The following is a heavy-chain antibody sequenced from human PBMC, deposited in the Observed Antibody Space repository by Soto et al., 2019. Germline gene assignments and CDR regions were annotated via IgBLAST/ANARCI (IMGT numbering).Heavy chain of an antibody. Sequence: ASVKVSCKASGYTFTGYYMHWVRQAPGQGLEWMGWINPNSGGTNYAQKFQGRVTMTRDTSISTAYMGLSRLRSDDTAVYYCAREGHIVATMVYYYYYGMDVWGQGTTVTVSS. CDR2: INPNSGGT. V-gene: IGHV1-2*02. CDR1: GYTFTGYY. J-gene: IGHJ6*02. D-gene: IGHD5-12*01. CDR3: AREGHIVATMVYYYYYGMDV.